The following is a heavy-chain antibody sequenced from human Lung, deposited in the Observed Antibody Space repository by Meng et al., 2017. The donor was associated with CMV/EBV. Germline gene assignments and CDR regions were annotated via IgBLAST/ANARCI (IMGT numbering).Heavy chain of an antibody. CDR1: GGSISSSNW. CDR2: IYHSGST. V-gene: IGHV4-4*02. CDR3: ASFPPPGKQWLVTDY. D-gene: IGHD6-19*01. J-gene: IGHJ4*02. Sequence: QVALQESGPGLVKPSGTLSLTCAVSGGSISSSNWWSWVRQPPGKGLEWIGEIYHSGSTNYNPSLKSRVTISVDKSKNQFSLKLSSVTAADTAVYHCASFPPPGKQWLVTDYWGQGTLVTVSS.